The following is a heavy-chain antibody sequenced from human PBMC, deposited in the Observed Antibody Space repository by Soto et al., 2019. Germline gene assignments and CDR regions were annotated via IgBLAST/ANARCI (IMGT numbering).Heavy chain of an antibody. CDR1: GGSISSGTYY. V-gene: IGHV4-39*02. D-gene: IGHD3-10*01. J-gene: IGHJ5*02. Sequence: PAETLSLTCTVSGGSISSGTYYWGWIRQPPGKGLEWIGSLYYTGRTYYTPSLKTRVTISVDTSNNHFSLNLTSVTAADTAVYYCARRLARGVIGWFDPWGQGTLVTVSS. CDR3: ARRLARGVIGWFDP. CDR2: LYYTGRT.